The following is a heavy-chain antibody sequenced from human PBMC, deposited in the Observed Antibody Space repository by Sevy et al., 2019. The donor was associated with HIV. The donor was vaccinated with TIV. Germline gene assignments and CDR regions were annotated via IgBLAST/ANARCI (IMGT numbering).Heavy chain of an antibody. Sequence: SETLSLTCTVSGGSISSSSYYWSWIRQPPGKGLEWIGTIYYSGSTYYNPSLKSRVTISVDTSKNQFSLKLSSVTAADTAVYYCARLLDTAMVRGVDWFDPWGQRTLVTVSS. CDR3: ARLLDTAMVRGVDWFDP. V-gene: IGHV4-39*01. CDR1: GGSISSSSYY. D-gene: IGHD5-18*01. CDR2: IYYSGST. J-gene: IGHJ5*02.